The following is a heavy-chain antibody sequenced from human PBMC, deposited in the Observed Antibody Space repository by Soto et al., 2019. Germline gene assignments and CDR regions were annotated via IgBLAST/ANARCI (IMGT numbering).Heavy chain of an antibody. V-gene: IGHV3-53*01. J-gene: IGHJ5*02. Sequence: SLRPSCAASGFTVGNTYMTWVRQPPGTGLECVSVIYTAGGTNYAGSVKGRLIISRDNYKNTLYLQMNSLRAEDTAVYYCARALPVAKGGFDPWGQGTLVTVSS. CDR1: GFTVGNTY. CDR2: IYTAGGT. CDR3: ARALPVAKGGFDP. D-gene: IGHD2-2*01.